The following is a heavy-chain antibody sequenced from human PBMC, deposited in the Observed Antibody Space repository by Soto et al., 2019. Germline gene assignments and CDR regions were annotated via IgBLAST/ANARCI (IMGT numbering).Heavy chain of an antibody. CDR1: GDYVTSHY. D-gene: IGHD2-8*01. Sequence: QVQLQESGPGLVKPSETLSLTCTVSGDYVTSHYWSWIRQPPGKGLQWFGYVYHSEKTDPSPALNDLATTPIDTSKNQICLSLPPLTAPDTAVYSCPCPRGVAPAVWYFARWGGGPRVTVSS. CDR3: PCPRGVAPAVWYFAR. J-gene: IGHJ2*01. CDR2: VYHSEKT. V-gene: IGHV4-59*08.